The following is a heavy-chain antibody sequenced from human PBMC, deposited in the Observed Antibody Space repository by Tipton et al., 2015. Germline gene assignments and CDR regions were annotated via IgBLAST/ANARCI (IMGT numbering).Heavy chain of an antibody. CDR3: ARHTVTTEFDVFDI. D-gene: IGHD4-17*01. CDR1: GGSINNYY. CDR2: IYYSGST. V-gene: IGHV4-59*01. J-gene: IGHJ3*02. Sequence: TLSLTCTVSGGSINNYYWSWIRQPPGKGLEWIGYIYYSGSTNYNPSLKSRVTTSVDTSKNQFSLRLSSVTAADTAVYYCARHTVTTEFDVFDIWSQGTRVTVSS.